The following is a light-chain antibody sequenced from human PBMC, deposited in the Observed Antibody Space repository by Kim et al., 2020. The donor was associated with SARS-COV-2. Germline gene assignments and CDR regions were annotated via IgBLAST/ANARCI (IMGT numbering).Light chain of an antibody. J-gene: IGLJ3*02. CDR1: SGSIASNY. V-gene: IGLV6-57*03. Sequence: KTVTISCTRSSGSIASNYVQWYQQRPGSAPTTVIYEDNQRPSGVPDRFSGSIDSSSNSASLTISGLKTEDEADYYCQSYDSITNWVFGGGTQLTVL. CDR2: EDN. CDR3: QSYDSITNWV.